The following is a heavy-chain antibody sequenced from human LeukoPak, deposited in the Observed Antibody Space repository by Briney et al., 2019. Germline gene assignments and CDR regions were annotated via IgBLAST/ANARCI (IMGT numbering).Heavy chain of an antibody. Sequence: SETLSLTCTVSGGSISSSSYYWGWIRQPPGKGLEWIGSIYYSGSTYYNPSLKSRVTISVDTSKNQFSLKLSSVTAADTAVYYCARAHLMILEYSSCDFDYWGQGTLVTVSS. CDR2: IYYSGST. J-gene: IGHJ4*02. CDR3: ARAHLMILEYSSCDFDY. V-gene: IGHV4-39*01. D-gene: IGHD6-6*01. CDR1: GGSISSSSYY.